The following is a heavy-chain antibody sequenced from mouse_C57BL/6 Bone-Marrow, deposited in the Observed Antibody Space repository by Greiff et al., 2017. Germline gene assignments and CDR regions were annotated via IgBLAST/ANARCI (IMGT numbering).Heavy chain of an antibody. J-gene: IGHJ3*01. D-gene: IGHD4-1*01. V-gene: IGHV1-19*01. CDR1: GYTFTDYY. Sequence: VQLQQSGPVLVKPGASVKMSCKASGYTFTDYYMNWVKQSHGKSLEWIGVINPYNGGTSYNQKFKGKATLTVDKSSSTAYMELNSLTSEDSAVYYCARPRANWVFAYWGQGTLLTVSA. CDR3: ARPRANWVFAY. CDR2: INPYNGGT.